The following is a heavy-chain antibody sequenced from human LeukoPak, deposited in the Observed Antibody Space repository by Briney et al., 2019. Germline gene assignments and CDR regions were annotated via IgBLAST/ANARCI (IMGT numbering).Heavy chain of an antibody. CDR2: INPNSGGT. V-gene: IGHV1-2*02. J-gene: IGHJ5*02. Sequence: GASVKVSCKASGYTFTGYYMHWVRPAPGQGLEWMGWINPNSGGTNYAQKFQGRVTMTRDTSISTAYMELSRLRSDDTAVYYCAREYYYDSSGYYLANWFDPRGQGTLVTVSS. D-gene: IGHD3-22*01. CDR1: GYTFTGYY. CDR3: AREYYYDSSGYYLANWFDP.